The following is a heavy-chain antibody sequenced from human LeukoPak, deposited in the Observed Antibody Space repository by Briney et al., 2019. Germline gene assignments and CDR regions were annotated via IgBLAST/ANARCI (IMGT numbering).Heavy chain of an antibody. D-gene: IGHD6-13*01. Sequence: ASVKVSCKASGGTFSSYAIRWVRQAPGQGLEWMGGIIPIFGTSNYAQKFQGRVTITADESTSTAYMELSSLRSEDTAVYYCARDLQQLVSNAFDIWGQGTMVTVSS. V-gene: IGHV1-69*13. J-gene: IGHJ3*02. CDR1: GGTFSSYA. CDR2: IIPIFGTS. CDR3: ARDLQQLVSNAFDI.